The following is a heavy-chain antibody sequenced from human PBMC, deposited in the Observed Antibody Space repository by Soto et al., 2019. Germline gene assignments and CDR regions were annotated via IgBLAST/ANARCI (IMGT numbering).Heavy chain of an antibody. CDR1: GYTFTSYG. Sequence: RASSEGPCKASGYTFTSYGISWVRQAPGQGLEWMGWISAYNGNTNYAQKLQGRVTMTTDTSTSTAYMELRSLRSDDTAVYYCARRGSYHFDYWGQGTLVTVSS. D-gene: IGHD1-26*01. J-gene: IGHJ4*02. CDR2: ISAYNGNT. CDR3: ARRGSYHFDY. V-gene: IGHV1-18*01.